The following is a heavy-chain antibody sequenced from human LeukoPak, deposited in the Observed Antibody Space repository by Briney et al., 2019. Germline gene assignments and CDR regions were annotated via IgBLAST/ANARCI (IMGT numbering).Heavy chain of an antibody. CDR3: TSQYFDY. J-gene: IGHJ4*02. CDR1: EFTFSNAW. CDR2: IKSKTDGGTI. V-gene: IGHV3-15*01. Sequence: GGSLRLSCAASEFTFSNAWMNWVRQGPGKGLEWVGRIKSKTDGGTIDYAAPVEGRFTISRDDSKNTVYLQMNSLKTDDTAVYSCTSQYFDYWGQGTLVAVSS.